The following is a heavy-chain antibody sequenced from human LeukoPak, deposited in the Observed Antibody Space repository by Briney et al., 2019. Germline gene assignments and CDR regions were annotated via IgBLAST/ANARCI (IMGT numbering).Heavy chain of an antibody. Sequence: GGSLRLSCAASGFTFSSTAMSWVRQAPGKGLEWVSGISSSGDSTHYADSVKGRFTISRDDSKNMLYLQMNSLRAEDTAVYYCAVNRGHWGQGTLVTVSS. D-gene: IGHD1-14*01. J-gene: IGHJ4*02. CDR2: ISSSGDST. CDR3: AVNRGH. V-gene: IGHV3-23*01. CDR1: GFTFSSTA.